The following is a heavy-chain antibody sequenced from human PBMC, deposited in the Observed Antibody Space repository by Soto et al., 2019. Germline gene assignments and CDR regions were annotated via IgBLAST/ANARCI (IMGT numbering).Heavy chain of an antibody. CDR1: GFTFSTYG. Sequence: GGSLRLSCKASGFTFSTYGMHWARQAPGKGLEWVAVISYDGRNENYVDSVKGRFTISRDNSKNTLYLQINSLRIDDTAVFYCARGNDYDSATFDYWGQGAQVTVSS. D-gene: IGHD2-15*01. CDR3: ARGNDYDSATFDY. V-gene: IGHV3-30*03. J-gene: IGHJ4*02. CDR2: ISYDGRNE.